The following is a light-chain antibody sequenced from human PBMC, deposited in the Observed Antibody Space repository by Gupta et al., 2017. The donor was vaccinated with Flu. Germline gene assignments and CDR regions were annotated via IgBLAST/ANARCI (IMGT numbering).Light chain of an antibody. J-gene: IGLJ2*01. V-gene: IGLV3-1*01. CDR2: QDT. CDR3: YGWDCATNHVV. Sequence: WYQQKPGRPPLLLIYQDTQRPSRIPDRFSGSDVGTTDTLTLRGTRTSDEAEDHCYGWDCATNHVVFGGGTKLTVL.